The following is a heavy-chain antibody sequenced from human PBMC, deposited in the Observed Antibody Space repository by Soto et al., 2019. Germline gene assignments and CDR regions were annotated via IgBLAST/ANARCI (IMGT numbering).Heavy chain of an antibody. CDR1: GYTFTSYY. D-gene: IGHD6-13*01. CDR2: INPSGGST. J-gene: IGHJ6*02. CDR3: ARTGYSSSWYSPRYYYYYYGMDV. Sequence: ASVKVSCKASGYTFTSYYMHWVRQAPGQGLEWMGIINPSGGSTSYAQKFQGRVTMTRDTPTSTVYMELSSLRSEDTAVYYCARTGYSSSWYSPRYYYYYYGMDVWGQGTTVTVSS. V-gene: IGHV1-46*01.